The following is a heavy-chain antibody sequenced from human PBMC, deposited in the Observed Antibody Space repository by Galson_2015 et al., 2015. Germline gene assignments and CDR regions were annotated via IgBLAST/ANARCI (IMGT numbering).Heavy chain of an antibody. CDR1: GYTFTSYD. CDR2: LNPNSGNT. Sequence: SVKVSCKASGYTFTSYDINWVRQATGQGLEWMGWLNPNSGNTGYAQKFQGRVTMTRNTSISTAYMELSSLRSEDTAVYYCARGRGSSSWYDYWGQGTLVTVSS. J-gene: IGHJ4*02. D-gene: IGHD6-13*01. V-gene: IGHV1-8*01. CDR3: ARGRGSSSWYDY.